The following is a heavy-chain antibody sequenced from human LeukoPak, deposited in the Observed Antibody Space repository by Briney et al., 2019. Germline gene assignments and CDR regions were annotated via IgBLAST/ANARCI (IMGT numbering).Heavy chain of an antibody. CDR1: GCSISSGSYY. CDR3: ARERELGYCSGGSCYPFDD. J-gene: IGHJ4*02. V-gene: IGHV4-61*02. Sequence: SQTLSLKCTGCGCSISSGSYYWRCIRQPAGKGLERIRRIYTSGSTNNIPSRKSRVTISVHTSKNQFSLKLSSVTAAGTAVYYCARERELGYCSGGSCYPFDDWGQGTLVTVSS. D-gene: IGHD2-15*01. CDR2: IYTSGST.